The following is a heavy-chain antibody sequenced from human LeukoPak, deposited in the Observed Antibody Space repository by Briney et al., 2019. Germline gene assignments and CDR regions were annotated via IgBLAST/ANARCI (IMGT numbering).Heavy chain of an antibody. CDR2: INHRGST. D-gene: IGHD3-10*01. CDR1: GESISVYY. V-gene: IGHV4-34*01. Sequence: SETLSLTCAVYGESISVYYWSWIRQPSGKGLEWIGEINHRGSTNYNPSLKSRVTISVDTSKNQFSLKLSSVTAADTAVYYCARRNPSYGSGSVDYWGQGTLVTVSS. CDR3: ARRNPSYGSGSVDY. J-gene: IGHJ4*02.